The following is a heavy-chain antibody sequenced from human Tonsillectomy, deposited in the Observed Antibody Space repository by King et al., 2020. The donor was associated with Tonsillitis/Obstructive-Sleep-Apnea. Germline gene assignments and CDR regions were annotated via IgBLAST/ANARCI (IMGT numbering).Heavy chain of an antibody. D-gene: IGHD2-2*02. J-gene: IGHJ4*02. CDR2: ISSSSSYT. CDR1: GFTFSDYY. Sequence: VQLVESGGGLVKPGGSLRLSCAASGFTFSDYYMSWIRQAPGKGLEWVSYISSSSSYTNYADSVKGRFTISRDNAKNSLYLQMNSLRAEDTAVYYCARGSYCSSTSCYNTSFGYWGQGTLVTVSS. V-gene: IGHV3-11*05. CDR3: ARGSYCSSTSCYNTSFGY.